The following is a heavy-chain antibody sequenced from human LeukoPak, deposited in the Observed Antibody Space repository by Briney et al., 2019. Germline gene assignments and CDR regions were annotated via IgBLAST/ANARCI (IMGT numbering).Heavy chain of an antibody. J-gene: IGHJ4*02. CDR3: VRDGPSWGLL. CDR2: IYTTGSA. D-gene: IGHD7-27*01. V-gene: IGHV4-4*07. CDR1: GGSISTYY. Sequence: PSETLSLTCTVSGGSISTYYWSWIRQPAGKGLEWIGRIYTTGSANYNPSLKSRVTMSLDTSKNQFSLKLNSVTAADTAVYYCVRDGPSWGLLWGQGALVTVSS.